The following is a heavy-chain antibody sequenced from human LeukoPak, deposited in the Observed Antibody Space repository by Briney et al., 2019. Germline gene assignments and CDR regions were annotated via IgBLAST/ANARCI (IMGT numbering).Heavy chain of an antibody. CDR1: GYTLTELS. CDR2: FDPEDGET. D-gene: IGHD1-26*01. CDR3: ATGGGATRTGWWFDP. J-gene: IGHJ5*02. Sequence: ASVKVSCKVSGYTLTELSMHWVRQAPGKGLEWMGGFDPEDGETIYAQKFQGRVTMTEDTSTDTAYMELSSLRSEDTAVYYCATGGGATRTGWWFDPWGQGTLVTVSS. V-gene: IGHV1-24*01.